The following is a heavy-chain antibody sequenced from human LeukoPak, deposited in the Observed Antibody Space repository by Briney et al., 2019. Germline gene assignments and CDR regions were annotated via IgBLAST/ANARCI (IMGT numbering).Heavy chain of an antibody. CDR2: IYYTGGT. CDR1: GGSVSSTSHF. Sequence: SETLSLTCIVSGGSVSSTSHFWSWIQQPPGKGLEWIGHIYYTGGTNYNPSLKSRVTISVDTSKSHFSLKLSSVTAADTAVYYCARVGGSGWFDYWGRGILVTVPS. CDR3: ARVGGSGWFDY. J-gene: IGHJ4*02. V-gene: IGHV4-61*03. D-gene: IGHD6-19*01.